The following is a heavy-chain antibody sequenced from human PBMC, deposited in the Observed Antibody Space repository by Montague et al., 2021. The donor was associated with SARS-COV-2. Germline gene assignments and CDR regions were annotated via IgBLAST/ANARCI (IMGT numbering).Heavy chain of an antibody. Sequence: CAISGDSVSDNTAACNWIRQSPSRGLDWLGRTYYRSKWYNDYAISVKSRITINPDTSKNQFSLQLDSVTPGDTAVYYCAGDPGNKVGSTRYFSMDVWGQGTTVTVSS. CDR3: AGDPGNKVGSTRYFSMDV. V-gene: IGHV6-1*01. D-gene: IGHD1-26*01. J-gene: IGHJ6*02. CDR1: GDSVSDNTAA. CDR2: TYYRSKWYN.